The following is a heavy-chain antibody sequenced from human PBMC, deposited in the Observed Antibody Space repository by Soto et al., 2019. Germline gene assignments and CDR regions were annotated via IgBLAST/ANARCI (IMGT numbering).Heavy chain of an antibody. D-gene: IGHD1-26*01. CDR3: ARVRQPTFIGSTVYFYMDV. J-gene: IGHJ6*03. CDR1: GGPHT. CDR2: IVSFHQTV. Sequence: QVKLVQSGAEVKQPGSSVKVSCKASGGPHTISWVRQAPGQGLEWMGRIVSFHQTVNYAQKFQDRLTITADTSTSTSYMEPSGLTSEDTAIYFCARVRQPTFIGSTVYFYMDVWGEGTTVTVS. V-gene: IGHV1-69*08.